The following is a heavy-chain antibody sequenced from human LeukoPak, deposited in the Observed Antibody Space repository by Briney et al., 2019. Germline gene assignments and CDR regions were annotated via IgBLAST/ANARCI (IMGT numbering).Heavy chain of an antibody. CDR3: AKSAFFYYDSSGYYGY. V-gene: IGHV3-9*01. J-gene: IGHJ4*02. CDR1: GFTFHNYA. D-gene: IGHD3-22*01. Sequence: GGSLRLSCEVSGFTFHNYAMHWVRQAPGKGLEWVSGLSWNGATIGYADSVKGRFTISRDNAKNSLYLQMNSLRAEDTALYYCAKSAFFYYDSSGYYGYWGQGTLVTVSS. CDR2: LSWNGATI.